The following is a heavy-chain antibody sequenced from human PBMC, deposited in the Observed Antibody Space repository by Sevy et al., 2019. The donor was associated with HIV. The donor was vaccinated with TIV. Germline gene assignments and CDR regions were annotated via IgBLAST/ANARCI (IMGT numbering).Heavy chain of an antibody. V-gene: IGHV4-31*03. J-gene: IGHJ6*02. Sequence: SETLSLTCTVSGGSISSGGYYWNWIRQHPGKGLEWIGYIYYSGSTYYNPSLKSRVTISVDTSKNQFSLKLSSVTAADTAVYHCARDSGCSSTSCYSGYYYGMDVWGQGITVTVSS. CDR3: ARDSGCSSTSCYSGYYYGMDV. D-gene: IGHD2-2*02. CDR1: GGSISSGGYY. CDR2: IYYSGST.